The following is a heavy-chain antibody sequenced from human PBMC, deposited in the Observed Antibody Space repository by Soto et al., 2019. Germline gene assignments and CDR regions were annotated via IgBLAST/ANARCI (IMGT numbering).Heavy chain of an antibody. J-gene: IGHJ6*02. V-gene: IGHV2-70*01. CDR3: ARGYSSSPGYYYGMDV. CDR2: IDWDDDK. D-gene: IGHD6-6*01. CDR1: GFSLSTSGMC. Sequence: SGPTLVNPTPTRTLTCTFSGFSLSTSGMCVSWIRQPPGKALEWLALIDWDDDKYYSTSLKTRLTISKDTSKNQVVLTMTNMDPVDTATYYCARGYSSSPGYYYGMDVWGQGTTVTVSS.